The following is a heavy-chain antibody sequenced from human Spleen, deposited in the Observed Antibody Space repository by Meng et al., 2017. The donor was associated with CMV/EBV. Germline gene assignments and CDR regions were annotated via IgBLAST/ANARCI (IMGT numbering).Heavy chain of an antibody. CDR3: ARDGRIVAAGTYDYYGMDV. V-gene: IGHV3-21*01. CDR2: ISSSSTFI. J-gene: IGHJ6*02. CDR1: GFIFSSYN. Sequence: GESLKISCAASGFIFSSYNMNWVRQAPGKGLEWVSSISSSSTFIYYADSVKGRFTISRDNAMNSLYLQMNRLRAEDTAVDYCARDGRIVAAGTYDYYGMDVWGQGTTVTVSS. D-gene: IGHD6-13*01.